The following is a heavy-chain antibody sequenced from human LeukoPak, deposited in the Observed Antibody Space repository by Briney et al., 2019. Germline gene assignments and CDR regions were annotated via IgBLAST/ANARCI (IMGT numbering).Heavy chain of an antibody. Sequence: GGSLRLSCAASGFTFSSYWMSWVRQAPGKGLEWVSYISSISSTIYYADSVKGRFTISRDNAKNSLYLQMNSLRAEDTAVYYCARTGLDAFDIWGQGTMVTVSS. J-gene: IGHJ3*02. CDR1: GFTFSSYW. CDR3: ARTGLDAFDI. V-gene: IGHV3-48*01. CDR2: ISSISSTI.